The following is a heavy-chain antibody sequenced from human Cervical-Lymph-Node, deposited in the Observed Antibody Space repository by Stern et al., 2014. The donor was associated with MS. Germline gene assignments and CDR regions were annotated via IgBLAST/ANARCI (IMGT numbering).Heavy chain of an antibody. J-gene: IGHJ6*02. CDR1: GLTLRGNC. CDR3: ERGKTAIPDHDDVDYEEIYYLGMDV. V-gene: IGHV3-66*02. CDR2: LASSGAA. Sequence: EVKLVESGGDLVQPGGSLRLSCTGSGLTLRGNCVSWVRQAPGKGLEWLSLLASSGAANYTASVKGRLTISRDDSKETVSTQMISLTPENTAVYYGERGKTAIPDHDDVDYEEIYYLGMDVWGQGTTVTVS. D-gene: IGHD4-17*01.